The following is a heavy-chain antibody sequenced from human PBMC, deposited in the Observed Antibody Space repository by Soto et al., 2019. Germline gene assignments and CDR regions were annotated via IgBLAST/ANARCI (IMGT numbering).Heavy chain of an antibody. CDR3: ARDTETLGPRANDALDI. J-gene: IGHJ3*02. V-gene: IGHV1-3*01. CDR2: INAGSGNT. Sequence: ASVKVSCKAAGYTFSAYTMNWVGQAPGRSLEWMGWINAGSGNTKYSQNFQGRVSITRDTSARTVYMGLTGLKSEDTAVYYCARDTETLGPRANDALDIWGQRTMVTVSS. D-gene: IGHD3-3*02. CDR1: GYTFSAYT.